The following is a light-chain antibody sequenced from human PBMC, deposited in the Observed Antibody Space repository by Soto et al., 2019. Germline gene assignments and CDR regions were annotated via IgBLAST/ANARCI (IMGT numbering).Light chain of an antibody. CDR1: SSNVGGYDY. V-gene: IGLV2-8*01. J-gene: IGLJ1*01. CDR3: SSYTGGNPSYV. CDR2: EVT. Sequence: QSVLTQPPSASGSPGQSVTISCTGTSSNVGGYDYVSWYQQHPGKAPKLMIYEVTIRPSGVSDRFSGSKSGNTASLTVSGLQAEDEADYYCSSYTGGNPSYVFRTGTKVTV.